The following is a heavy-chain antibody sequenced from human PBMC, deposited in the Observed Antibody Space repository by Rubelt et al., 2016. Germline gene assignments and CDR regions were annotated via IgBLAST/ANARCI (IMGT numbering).Heavy chain of an antibody. D-gene: IGHD6-19*01. CDR2: IDPSGGAT. V-gene: IGHV1-46*01. CDR3: ARDLVYSSGFPLRFDP. Sequence: GTEVKKPGASVKVSCKASGDTFTGYYMHWVRQAPGQGLEWMVMIDPSGGATNYAQKFQGRITMTRDTSTSTVYLDLSSLRSEDTAVYYCARDLVYSSGFPLRFDPWGQGTLVTVSS. J-gene: IGHJ5*02. CDR1: GDTFTGYY.